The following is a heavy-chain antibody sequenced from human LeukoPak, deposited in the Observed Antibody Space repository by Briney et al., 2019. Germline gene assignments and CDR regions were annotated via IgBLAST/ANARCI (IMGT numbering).Heavy chain of an antibody. J-gene: IGHJ4*02. V-gene: IGHV3-9*01. CDR2: ISWNSGSI. D-gene: IGHD3-22*01. CDR3: AKEMGAREYYYDSSGYWGNFDY. Sequence: GGSLRLSCAASGFTFDDYAMHWVRQAPGKGLEWVSGISWNSGSIGYADSVKGRFTISRDNAKNSLYLQMNSLRAEDTALYYCAKEMGAREYYYDSSGYWGNFDYWGQGTLVTVSS. CDR1: GFTFDDYA.